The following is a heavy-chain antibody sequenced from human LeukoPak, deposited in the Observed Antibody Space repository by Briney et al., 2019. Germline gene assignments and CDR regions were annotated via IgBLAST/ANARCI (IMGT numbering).Heavy chain of an antibody. CDR1: GYTFTSYA. Sequence: GASVKVSCKASGYTFTSYAISWVRQAPGQGLEWMGGIIPIFGTANYAQKFQGRVTITADKSTSTAYMELSSLRSEDTAVYYCARDSSGWSPYPWELPGDYYYYMDVWGKGTTVTVSS. CDR3: ARDSSGWSPYPWELPGDYYYYMDV. CDR2: IIPIFGTA. D-gene: IGHD6-19*01. J-gene: IGHJ6*03. V-gene: IGHV1-69*06.